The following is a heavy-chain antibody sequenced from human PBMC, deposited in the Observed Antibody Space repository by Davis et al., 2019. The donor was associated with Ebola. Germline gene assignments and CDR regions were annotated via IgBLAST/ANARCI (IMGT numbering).Heavy chain of an antibody. Sequence: PGGSLRLSCAASGFTVSSNYMSWVRQAPGKGLEWVSVIYSGGSTYYADSVKGRFTISRDNSKNTLYLQMNSLRAEDTAVYYCAKADTMVRGNWFDPWGQGTLVTVSS. CDR2: IYSGGST. CDR3: AKADTMVRGNWFDP. J-gene: IGHJ5*02. D-gene: IGHD3-10*01. V-gene: IGHV3-53*01. CDR1: GFTVSSNY.